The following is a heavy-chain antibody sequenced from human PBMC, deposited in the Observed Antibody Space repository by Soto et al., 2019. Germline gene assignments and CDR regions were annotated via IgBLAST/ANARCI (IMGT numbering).Heavy chain of an antibody. CDR2: ISAYNGNT. CDR1: GYTFTSYG. V-gene: IGHV1-18*01. Sequence: ASVKVSCKASGYTFTSYGISWVRQAPGQGLEWMGWISAYNGNTNYAQKLQGRVTMTTDTSTSTAYMEPRSLRSDDTAVYYCAREGIAARPGYYYYYMDVWGKGTTVTVSS. D-gene: IGHD6-6*01. CDR3: AREGIAARPGYYYYYMDV. J-gene: IGHJ6*03.